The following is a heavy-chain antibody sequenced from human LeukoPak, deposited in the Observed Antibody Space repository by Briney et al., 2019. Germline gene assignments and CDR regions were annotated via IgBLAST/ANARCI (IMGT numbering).Heavy chain of an antibody. CDR3: AELGITMIGGV. CDR2: ISSSGSTI. D-gene: IGHD3-10*02. Sequence: GGSLGLSCVVSGFTFSSYNMNWVRQAPGKGLEWVSYISSSGSTIYYADSVKGRFTISRDNAKNSLYLQMNSLRAEDTAVYYCAELGITMIGGVWGKGTTVTISS. CDR1: GFTFSSYN. V-gene: IGHV3-48*03. J-gene: IGHJ6*04.